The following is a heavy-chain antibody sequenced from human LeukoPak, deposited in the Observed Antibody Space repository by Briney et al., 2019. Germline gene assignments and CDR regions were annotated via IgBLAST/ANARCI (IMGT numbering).Heavy chain of an antibody. J-gene: IGHJ4*02. Sequence: PSETLSLTCTVSGGSVSSGSYYWSWIRQPPGKGLEWIGYIYYSGSTNYNPSLKSRVTISVDTTKNQFSLKLSSVTAADTAVYYCARTGGSYSGNDYWGQGTLVTVSS. CDR3: ARTGGSYSGNDY. D-gene: IGHD1-26*01. CDR1: GGSVSSGSYY. V-gene: IGHV4-61*01. CDR2: IYYSGST.